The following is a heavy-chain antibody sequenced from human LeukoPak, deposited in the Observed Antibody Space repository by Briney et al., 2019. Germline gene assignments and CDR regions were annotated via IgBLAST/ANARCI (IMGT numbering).Heavy chain of an antibody. Sequence: GGSLRLSCAASGFTFSSYEMIWVRQAPGKGLEWVSYISSSGSTIYYADSVKGRFSISRDNAKNSLYLQMNSLRAEDTALYYCARVSVTTYYYYMDVWGKGTAVTVSS. J-gene: IGHJ6*03. CDR1: GFTFSSYE. CDR2: ISSSGSTI. D-gene: IGHD4-17*01. V-gene: IGHV3-48*03. CDR3: ARVSVTTYYYYMDV.